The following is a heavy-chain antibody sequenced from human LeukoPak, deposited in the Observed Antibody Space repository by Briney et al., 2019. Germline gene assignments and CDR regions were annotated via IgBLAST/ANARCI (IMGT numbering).Heavy chain of an antibody. V-gene: IGHV3-30*18. CDR2: ISYNGSNK. CDR3: AKAAILTRTYYFDY. CDR1: GFTFSSYG. J-gene: IGHJ4*02. D-gene: IGHD3-9*01. Sequence: GRSLRLSCAASGFTFSSYGMHWVRQAPGKGLEWVAVISYNGSNKYYADSVKGRFTISRDNSKNTLYLQMNSLRAEDTAVYYCAKAAILTRTYYFDYWGQGTPVTVSS.